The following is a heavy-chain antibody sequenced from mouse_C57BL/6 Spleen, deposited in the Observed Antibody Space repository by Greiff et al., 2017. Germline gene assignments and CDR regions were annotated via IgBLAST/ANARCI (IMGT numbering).Heavy chain of an antibody. CDR3: ARSGTWDYFDY. CDR2: IHPNSGST. J-gene: IGHJ2*01. V-gene: IGHV1-64*01. Sequence: VQLQQPGAELVKPGASVKLSCKASGYTFTSYWMHWVKQRPGQGLEWIGMIHPNSGSTNYNEKFKSKATLTVDKSSSTAYMQLSSLTSEDSAVYYCARSGTWDYFDYWGQGTTLTGSS. D-gene: IGHD3-2*02. CDR1: GYTFTSYW.